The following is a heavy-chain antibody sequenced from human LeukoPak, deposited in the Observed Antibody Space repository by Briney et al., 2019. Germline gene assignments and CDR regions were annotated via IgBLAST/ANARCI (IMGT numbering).Heavy chain of an antibody. V-gene: IGHV4-59*08. CDR3: ARLVMITFGGVTTRHFDY. D-gene: IGHD3-16*01. Sequence: SETLSLTCTVSGGSISSYYWSWIRQPPGKGLEWIGYIYYSGSTNYNPSLKSRVTISVDTSKNQFPLKLSSVTAADTAVYYCARLVMITFGGVTTRHFDYWGQGTLVTVSS. CDR2: IYYSGST. CDR1: GGSISSYY. J-gene: IGHJ4*02.